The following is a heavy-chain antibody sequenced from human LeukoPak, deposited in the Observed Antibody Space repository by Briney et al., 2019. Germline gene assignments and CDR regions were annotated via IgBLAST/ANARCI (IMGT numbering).Heavy chain of an antibody. Sequence: GGSLRLSCVGSGFIFSSYDMGWVRQAPGKGLEWVSSISRAGDRTYYEDSVKGRFTISRDNSRNTMYLQMNSLRAEDTAVYYCARDGVYSNYPQSFLGFDPWGQGTLVTVSS. D-gene: IGHD4-11*01. CDR2: ISRAGDRT. V-gene: IGHV3-23*01. CDR1: GFIFSSYD. J-gene: IGHJ5*02. CDR3: ARDGVYSNYPQSFLGFDP.